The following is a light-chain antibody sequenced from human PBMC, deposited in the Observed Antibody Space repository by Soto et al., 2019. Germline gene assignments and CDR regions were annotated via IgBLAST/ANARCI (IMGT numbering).Light chain of an antibody. CDR3: QQRSNWTPWT. J-gene: IGKJ1*01. V-gene: IGKV3-11*01. CDR2: DAS. CDR1: QSVSSY. Sequence: EIVLTQSPATLSLSPGERATLSCRASQSVSSYLAWYQQKPGQAPRLLIYDASNRATGIPARFSGSGSGTDFTHTISSLETEDFAVYYCQQRSNWTPWTFGQGTKVEIK.